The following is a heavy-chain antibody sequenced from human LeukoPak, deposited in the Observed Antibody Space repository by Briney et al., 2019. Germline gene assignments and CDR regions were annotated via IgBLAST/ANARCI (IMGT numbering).Heavy chain of an antibody. CDR2: IRYDGSNK. J-gene: IGHJ5*02. V-gene: IGHV3-30*02. CDR3: ARGYDFWSGTRNNWFDP. D-gene: IGHD3-3*01. Sequence: GGSLRLSCAASGFTFSSYGMHWVRQAPGKGLEWVAFIRYDGSNKYYADSVKGRFTISRDNAKNTLYLQMNSLRAEDTAVYYCARGYDFWSGTRNNWFDPWGQGTLVTVSS. CDR1: GFTFSSYG.